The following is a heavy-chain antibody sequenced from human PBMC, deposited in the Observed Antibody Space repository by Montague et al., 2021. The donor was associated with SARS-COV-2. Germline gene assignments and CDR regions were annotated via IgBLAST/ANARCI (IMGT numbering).Heavy chain of an antibody. Sequence: SLRLSCAASGFTFKNYAMNWVRQDPGKGPEWIAYIGISGYETHYAASVKGRFTISRDNCKNTLYLQMNSLRADDTAVYYCVRGYSSNYWVCFDTWGQGTLVTVSS. J-gene: IGHJ4*03. CDR2: IGISGYET. D-gene: IGHD4-11*01. CDR1: GFTFKNYA. V-gene: IGHV3-48*03. CDR3: VRGYSSNYWVCFDT.